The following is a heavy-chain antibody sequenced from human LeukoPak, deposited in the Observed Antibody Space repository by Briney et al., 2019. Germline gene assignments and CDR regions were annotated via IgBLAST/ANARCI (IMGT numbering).Heavy chain of an antibody. CDR1: GFTFSSYW. D-gene: IGHD3-10*02. Sequence: GGSLRLSCAASGFTFSSYWMSWVRQAPGKGLEWVANIKQDGSETYYVDSVKGRFTISRDNAKNSLYLQMNSLRAEDTAVYYCAELGITMIGGVWGKGTTVTISS. CDR2: IKQDGSET. V-gene: IGHV3-7*01. J-gene: IGHJ6*04. CDR3: AELGITMIGGV.